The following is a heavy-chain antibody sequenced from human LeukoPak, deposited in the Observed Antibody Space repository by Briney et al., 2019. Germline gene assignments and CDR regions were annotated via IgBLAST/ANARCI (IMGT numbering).Heavy chain of an antibody. J-gene: IGHJ4*02. CDR1: GFSFSAYW. D-gene: IGHD2-15*01. Sequence: RAGGSLRLSCAASGFSFSAYWMTWVRQSPGTGLEWVANINPAGTETYYVDPVKGRFTISRDTAKNLLYLQMNSLRAEDTAVYYCARFGYVAAVDLWGQGTLVTVSS. V-gene: IGHV3-7*01. CDR3: ARFGYVAAVDL. CDR2: INPAGTET.